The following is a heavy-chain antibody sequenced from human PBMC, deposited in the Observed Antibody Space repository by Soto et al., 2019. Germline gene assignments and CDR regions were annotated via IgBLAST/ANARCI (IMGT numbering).Heavy chain of an antibody. V-gene: IGHV3-30*18. J-gene: IGHJ6*02. CDR3: AKLQGSGIYYYYGMDV. Sequence: GGSLRLSCAASGFTFSSYGMHWVRQAPGKRLEWVAVISYDGSNKYYADSVKGRFTISRDNSKNTLYLQMNSLRAEDTAVYYCAKLQGSGIYYYYGMDVWGQGTTVTVSS. CDR1: GFTFSSYG. CDR2: ISYDGSNK. D-gene: IGHD3-10*01.